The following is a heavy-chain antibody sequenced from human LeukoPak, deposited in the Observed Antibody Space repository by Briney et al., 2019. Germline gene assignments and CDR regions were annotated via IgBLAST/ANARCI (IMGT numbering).Heavy chain of an antibody. CDR3: TRRIDYGDYDY. D-gene: IGHD4-17*01. CDR1: GYPFDTYW. Sequence: GESLKISCKGSGYPFDTYWIGLVRQTPGKGLEWMGIINPLDSDTRYSPSFQGQVTFSADKSITTAYLQWSSLAASDTAMYYCTRRIDYGDYDYWGQGTLVTVSS. CDR2: INPLDSDT. J-gene: IGHJ4*02. V-gene: IGHV5-51*01.